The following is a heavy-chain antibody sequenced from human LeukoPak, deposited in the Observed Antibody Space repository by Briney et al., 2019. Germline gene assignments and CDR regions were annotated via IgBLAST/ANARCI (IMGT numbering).Heavy chain of an antibody. Sequence: ASVKVSCKASGGTFSSYAISWVRQAPGQGLEWMGGIIPIFGTANYAQKFQGRVTITTDESTSTAYMELSSLRSEDTAVYYCARDDVQGIAAAGTDCYYYMDVWGKGTTVTVSS. CDR2: IIPIFGTA. V-gene: IGHV1-69*05. CDR1: GGTFSSYA. D-gene: IGHD6-13*01. CDR3: ARDDVQGIAAAGTDCYYYMDV. J-gene: IGHJ6*03.